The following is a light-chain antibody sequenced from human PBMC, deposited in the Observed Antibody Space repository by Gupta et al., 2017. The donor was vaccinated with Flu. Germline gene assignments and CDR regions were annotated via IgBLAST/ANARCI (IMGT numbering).Light chain of an antibody. CDR1: QRISTY. Sequence: DIQMTQSPSSLSASIGDRVTITCRASQRISTYLNWYQQKPGKAPKLLIFAASALQSWVPSRFSGNGSGTDFTLTISSLQPEDFATYHCQQSYSSPWSFGQGTKVDIK. J-gene: IGKJ1*01. CDR2: AAS. V-gene: IGKV1-39*01. CDR3: QQSYSSPWS.